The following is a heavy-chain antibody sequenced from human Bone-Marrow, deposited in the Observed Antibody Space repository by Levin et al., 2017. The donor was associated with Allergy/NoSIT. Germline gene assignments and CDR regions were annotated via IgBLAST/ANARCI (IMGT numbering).Heavy chain of an antibody. J-gene: IGHJ4*02. CDR3: ARENYDTSGQRLHFDS. D-gene: IGHD3-22*01. CDR2: SSAYNGRT. Sequence: ASVKVSCKASGYTFSSYVISWVRLVPGQGLEWMGWSSAYNGRTKYVQKFEDRVKMTTDRSTSTAYMELRSLGSGDTAVYYCARENYDTSGQRLHFDSWGQGTLVTVSS. CDR1: GYTFSSYV. V-gene: IGHV1-18*01.